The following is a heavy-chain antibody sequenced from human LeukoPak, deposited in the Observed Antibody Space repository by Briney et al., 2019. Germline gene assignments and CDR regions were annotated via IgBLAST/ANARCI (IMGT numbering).Heavy chain of an antibody. CDR2: TSGSGGST. CDR1: GFTFSSYA. CDR3: AKTINWYFDY. V-gene: IGHV3-23*01. J-gene: IGHJ4*02. D-gene: IGHD1-20*01. Sequence: GGSLRLSCAASGFTFSSYAMSWVRQAPGKGLEWVSATSGSGGSTYYTDSVKGRFTISRDNSKNTLYLQMNSLRAEDTAVYYCAKTINWYFDYWGQGTLVTVSS.